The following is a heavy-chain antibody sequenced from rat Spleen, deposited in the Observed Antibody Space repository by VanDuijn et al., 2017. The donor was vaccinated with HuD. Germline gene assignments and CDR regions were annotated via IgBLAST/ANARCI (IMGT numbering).Heavy chain of an antibody. CDR1: GFTFSDYN. J-gene: IGHJ2*01. Sequence: EVQLVESGGGLVQPGRSLKLSCAASGFTFSDYNMAWVRQAPKKGLEWVATISYDGSSTYYRDSVKGRFTISRDNAKSTLYLQMDSLRSEETATYYCARHSTIAAGDYWGQGVMVTVSS. V-gene: IGHV5-7*01. CDR3: ARHSTIAAGDY. CDR2: ISYDGSST. D-gene: IGHD1-2*01.